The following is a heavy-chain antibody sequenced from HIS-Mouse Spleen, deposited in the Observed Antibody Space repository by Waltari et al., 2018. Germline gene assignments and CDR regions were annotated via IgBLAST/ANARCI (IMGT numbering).Heavy chain of an antibody. D-gene: IGHD6-13*01. CDR2: IYYSGST. CDR3: AREIPYSSSWYDWYFDL. V-gene: IGHV4-39*07. J-gene: IGHJ2*01. Sequence: QLQLQESGPGLVTPSETLSLTCTVPGCPISSSSSYVGWVRQPPGKGLEWIGSIYYSGSTYYNPSLKSRVTISVDTSKNQFSLKLSSVTAADTAVYYCAREIPYSSSWYDWYFDLWGRGTLVTVSS. CDR1: GCPISSSSSY.